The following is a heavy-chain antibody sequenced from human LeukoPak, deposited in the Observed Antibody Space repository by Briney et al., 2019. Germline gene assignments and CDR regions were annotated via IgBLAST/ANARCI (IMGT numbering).Heavy chain of an antibody. Sequence: GGSLRLSWAASGFTFSSYAMHWVRQAPGKGLEWVSAISGSGGSTYYADSVKGRFAISRDNSKNTLYLQMNSLRAEDTAVYYCVQEGPRGLAFDIWGQGTKVTVSS. CDR1: GFTFSSYA. J-gene: IGHJ3*02. CDR2: ISGSGGST. CDR3: VQEGPRGLAFDI. V-gene: IGHV3-23*01.